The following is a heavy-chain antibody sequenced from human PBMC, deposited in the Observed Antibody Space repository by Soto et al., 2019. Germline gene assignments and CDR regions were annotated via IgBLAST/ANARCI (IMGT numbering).Heavy chain of an antibody. J-gene: IGHJ4*02. CDR2: TGSGTGPG. D-gene: IGHD2-15*01. CDR1: GGTFSTNP. Sequence: QVQLVQSGAEVKKPGSSVKVSCKASGGTFSTNPISWVRQAPGQGLEWMGGTGSGTGPGNHAQKFQGRLTITVDKSTSTVYMELSSLSSEDTAVYYCGRRDSGGFYRYFDSWGQGTLVTVSS. CDR3: GRRDSGGFYRYFDS. V-gene: IGHV1-69*06.